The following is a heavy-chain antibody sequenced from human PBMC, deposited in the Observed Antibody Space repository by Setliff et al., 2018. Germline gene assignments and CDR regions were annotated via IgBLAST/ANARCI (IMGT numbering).Heavy chain of an antibody. V-gene: IGHV5-51*01. J-gene: IGHJ3*02. CDR2: IYPGDSDT. CDR3: ARLGYSDAFDI. CDR1: EYTFSDYW. D-gene: IGHD5-18*01. Sequence: GESLKISCKASEYTFSDYWIGWVRQMPGKGLEWMGVIYPGDSDTRYSPSFKGQVTISADKSISTAYLQWSSLEASDTAMYYCARLGYSDAFDIWGQGTMVTVSS.